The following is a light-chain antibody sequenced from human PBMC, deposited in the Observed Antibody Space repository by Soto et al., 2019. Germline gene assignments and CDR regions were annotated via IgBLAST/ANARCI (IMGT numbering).Light chain of an antibody. Sequence: EMVLTQSPATLPLSPGERATVSCRASQSVSSYSAWYQQQPGQAPRLLLYDASNKDTGIPARFSGSWSLTCFTLTISSLEPEDFSGYYCQQRRTFGGGTKVEIK. CDR2: DAS. J-gene: IGKJ4*01. V-gene: IGKV3-11*01. CDR1: QSVSSY. CDR3: QQRRT.